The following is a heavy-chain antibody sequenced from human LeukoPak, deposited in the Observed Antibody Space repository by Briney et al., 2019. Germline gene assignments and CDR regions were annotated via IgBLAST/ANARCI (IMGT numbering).Heavy chain of an antibody. V-gene: IGHV3-33*01. J-gene: IGHJ4*02. CDR2: IWYDGSNE. CDR3: ARDSLEPGSFDY. Sequence: GGSLRLSCAASGFTFNSYGMHWVRQAPGKGLQWVAVIWYDGSNEYYADSVKGRFTISRDNSGNTLYLQMNSLRAEDTAVYYCARDSLEPGSFDYWGQGTLVTVSS. CDR1: GFTFNSYG. D-gene: IGHD1-1*01.